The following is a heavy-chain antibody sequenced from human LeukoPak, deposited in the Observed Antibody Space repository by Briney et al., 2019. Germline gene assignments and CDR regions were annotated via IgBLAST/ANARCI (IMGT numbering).Heavy chain of an antibody. Sequence: PSETLSLTCAVYGGSFSGYYWSWLRQPPGKGLEWIGYIYYSGSTNYNPSLKSRVTISVDTSKNQFSLKLSSVTAADTAVYYCARVGGYSYGYTDYWGQGTLVTVSS. V-gene: IGHV4-59*01. CDR1: GGSFSGYY. J-gene: IGHJ4*02. CDR3: ARVGGYSYGYTDY. CDR2: IYYSGST. D-gene: IGHD5-18*01.